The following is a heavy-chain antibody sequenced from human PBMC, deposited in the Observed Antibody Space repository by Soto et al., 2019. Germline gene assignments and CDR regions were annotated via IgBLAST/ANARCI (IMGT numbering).Heavy chain of an antibody. J-gene: IGHJ6*03. V-gene: IGHV1-18*01. CDR1: CYTFTSYA. CDR2: ISAYNGNT. CDR3: ARVVLRYVDWSIYYYYYMDV. Sequence: GSVKVSCKASCYTFTSYAISWLRQPRGQGLERMGWISAYNGNTNYAQKLQGRVTMTTDTSTSTAYMELRSLSSDDTAVYYCARVVLRYVDWSIYYYYYMDVWGKGTTVTVSS. D-gene: IGHD3-9*01.